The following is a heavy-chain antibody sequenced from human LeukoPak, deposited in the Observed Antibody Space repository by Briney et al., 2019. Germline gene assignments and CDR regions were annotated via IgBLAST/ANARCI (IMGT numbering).Heavy chain of an antibody. CDR3: AKVAVAAAILKNWFDP. CDR1: GFTFSSYA. CDR2: INGGGGST. V-gene: IGHV3-23*01. Sequence: GGSLRLSCAASGFTFSSYAMSWVRQAPGKGLGWVSAINGGGGSTYYADSVKGRFTISRDNSKNTLYLQMNSLRAEDTAVYYLAKVAVAAAILKNWFDPWGQGTLVTVSS. J-gene: IGHJ5*02. D-gene: IGHD2-2*01.